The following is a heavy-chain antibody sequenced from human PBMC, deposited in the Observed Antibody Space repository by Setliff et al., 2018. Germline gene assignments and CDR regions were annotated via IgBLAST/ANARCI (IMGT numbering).Heavy chain of an antibody. V-gene: IGHV3-48*03. CDR2: THTDGITI. D-gene: IGHD2-15*01. J-gene: IGHJ6*02. CDR1: GFTFRTYE. CDR3: ARRLPYFGMDV. Sequence: GESLRLSCEASGFTFRTYEMIWVRQAPGKGLERVSKTHTDGITIYSDSVRGRFTISRDSAKNSLHLQMTGLSAEDTAVYYCARRLPYFGMDVWGQGTTVTVSS.